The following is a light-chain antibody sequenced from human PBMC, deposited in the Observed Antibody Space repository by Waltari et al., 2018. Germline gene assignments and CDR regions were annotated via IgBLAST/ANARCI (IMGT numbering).Light chain of an antibody. CDR3: QQYYSPPQT. CDR1: QSVLYSANKRNF. V-gene: IGKV4-1*01. Sequence: DIVMTQYPASLAVSLGERATINCRSSQSVLYSANKRNFLGWYRQKPGQPPRLLIYWASTREAGVPDRFSGSGSGTDFTLTISTLQAEDVAIYYCQQYYSPPQTFGQGTKLEIK. J-gene: IGKJ2*01. CDR2: WAS.